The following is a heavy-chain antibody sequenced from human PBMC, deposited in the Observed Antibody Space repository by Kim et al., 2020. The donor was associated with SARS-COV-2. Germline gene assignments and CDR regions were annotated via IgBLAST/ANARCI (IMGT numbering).Heavy chain of an antibody. CDR1: GFTFSSYG. J-gene: IGHJ3*02. CDR3: AKVPPYNWNYEGAFDI. D-gene: IGHD1-7*01. CDR2: ISYDGSNK. Sequence: GGSLRLSCAASGFTFSSYGMHWVRQAPGKGLEWVAVISYDGSNKYYADSVKGRFTISRDNSKNTLYLQMNSLRAEDTAVYYCAKVPPYNWNYEGAFDIWGQGTMVTVSS. V-gene: IGHV3-30*18.